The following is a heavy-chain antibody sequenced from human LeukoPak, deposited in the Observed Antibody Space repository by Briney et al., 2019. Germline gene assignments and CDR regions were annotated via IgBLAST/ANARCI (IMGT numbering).Heavy chain of an antibody. CDR2: FNPNSGDT. CDR1: GYTFTDYY. Sequence: ASVKVSCKSSGYTFTDYYIHWVRQAPRQGLEWMAWFNPNSGDTKYAQKFQGRVTMTKDTSISTAHMELSSLTSDDTAVYYCARGSYIPAPALRTDYWGQGSLVSVSS. J-gene: IGHJ4*02. CDR3: ARGSYIPAPALRTDY. D-gene: IGHD6-13*01. V-gene: IGHV1-2*02.